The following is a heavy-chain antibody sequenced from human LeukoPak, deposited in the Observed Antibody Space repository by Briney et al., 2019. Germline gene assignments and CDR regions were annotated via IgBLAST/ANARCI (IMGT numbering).Heavy chain of an antibody. CDR2: IIPIFGTA. D-gene: IGHD6-19*01. Sequence: SVKVSCKASGGTFSSYAISWVRQAPGQGLEWMGGIIPIFGTANYAQKLQGRVTMTTDTSTSTAYMELRSLRSDDTAVYYCARGDSSGHEFDYWGQATLVTVSS. J-gene: IGHJ4*02. V-gene: IGHV1-69*05. CDR3: ARGDSSGHEFDY. CDR1: GGTFSSYA.